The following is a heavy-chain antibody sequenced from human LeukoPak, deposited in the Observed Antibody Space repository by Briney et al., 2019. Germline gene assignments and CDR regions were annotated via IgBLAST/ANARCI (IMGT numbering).Heavy chain of an antibody. Sequence: GGSLRLSCVASGFTFSNYWMHWVRQAPGKGLVWVPRINSDGTSTDNADSLKGRFINSRDNGKNTLYLQMNSLRAEDTAVYYCARVQTTYSSSSFDYWGQGTLVTVSS. D-gene: IGHD6-6*01. CDR3: ARVQTTYSSSSFDY. CDR1: GFTFSNYW. J-gene: IGHJ4*02. V-gene: IGHV3-74*01. CDR2: INSDGTST.